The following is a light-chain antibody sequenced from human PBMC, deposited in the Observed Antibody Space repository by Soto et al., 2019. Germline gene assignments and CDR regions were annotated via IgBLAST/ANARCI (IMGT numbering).Light chain of an antibody. CDR2: GAS. J-gene: IGKJ2*01. CDR3: QQYGSSPLYT. CDR1: QSVSSN. Sequence: EIFLTQSPDTLSFSPGERATLSCRASQSVSSNLAWYQQKPGQAPRLLIYGASSRATGIPERFSGSGSGTDFTLTISRLEPEDFAVYYCQQYGSSPLYTFGQGTKVDIK. V-gene: IGKV3-20*01.